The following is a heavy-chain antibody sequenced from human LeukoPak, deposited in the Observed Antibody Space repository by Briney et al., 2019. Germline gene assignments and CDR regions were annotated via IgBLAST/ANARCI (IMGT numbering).Heavy chain of an antibody. V-gene: IGHV1-24*01. CDR2: FDPEDGET. Sequence: ALVKVSCKVSGYTLTELSMHWVRQAPGKGLEWMGGFDPEDGETIYAQKFQGRVTMTEDTSTDTAYMELSSLRSEDTAVYYCARDPHVAAAGTHWGQGTLVTVSS. D-gene: IGHD6-13*01. CDR1: GYTLTELS. CDR3: ARDPHVAAAGTH. J-gene: IGHJ4*02.